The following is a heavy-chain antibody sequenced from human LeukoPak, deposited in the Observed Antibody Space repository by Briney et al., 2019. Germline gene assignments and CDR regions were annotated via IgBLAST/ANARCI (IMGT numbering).Heavy chain of an antibody. Sequence: SVKVSCKASGGTFSSYAISWGRQARGPGVEWMGGIIPIFGTANYAQKIKRRVTITAAETTSNTYMELSRLNSADTAVYYSASQYGGNGYFDYWGQGTLVTVSS. CDR3: ASQYGGNGYFDY. V-gene: IGHV1-69*01. J-gene: IGHJ4*02. D-gene: IGHD4-23*01. CDR2: IIPIFGTA. CDR1: GGTFSSYA.